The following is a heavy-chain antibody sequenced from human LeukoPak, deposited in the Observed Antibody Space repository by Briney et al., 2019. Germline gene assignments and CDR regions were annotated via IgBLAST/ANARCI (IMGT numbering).Heavy chain of an antibody. Sequence: ASVKVSCKASGYTFTSYGISWVRQAPGQGLEWMGWISAYNGNTNYAQKLQGRVTMTRDTSTSTVYMELSSLRSEDTAVYYCARVTYSSGWFDYWGQGTLVTVSS. CDR2: ISAYNGNT. J-gene: IGHJ5*01. V-gene: IGHV1-18*01. CDR3: ARVTYSSGWFDY. D-gene: IGHD6-19*01. CDR1: GYTFTSYG.